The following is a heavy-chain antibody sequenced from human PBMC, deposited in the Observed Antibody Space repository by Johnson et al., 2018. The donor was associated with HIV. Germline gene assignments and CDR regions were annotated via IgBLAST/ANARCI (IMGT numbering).Heavy chain of an antibody. D-gene: IGHD5-24*01. J-gene: IGHJ3*02. CDR2: IYSGGST. Sequence: VQLVESGRVVAQPGGSLRLSCAPSGFTFAEFTMHWVRQAPGKGLEWVSVIYSGGSTYYADSVKGRFTISRDNSKNTLYLQMNSLRAEDTAVYYCARWSRNGYNYRNDALDIWGQGTMVTVSS. V-gene: IGHV3-66*01. CDR3: ARWSRNGYNYRNDALDI. CDR1: GFTFAEFT.